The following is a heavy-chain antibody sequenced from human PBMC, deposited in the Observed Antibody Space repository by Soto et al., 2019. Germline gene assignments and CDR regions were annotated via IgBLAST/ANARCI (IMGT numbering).Heavy chain of an antibody. Sequence: SETLSLTCTVSGASISSGDYFWSWIRQSPGKGLQWIGYIYDSGSSYYNPSLKSRVTMSVDTSKNQFSLKLSSVTAADTAAYYCAREKGYISGPKNFDYWGQGTLVTVSS. CDR3: AREKGYISGPKNFDY. J-gene: IGHJ4*02. V-gene: IGHV4-30-4*01. D-gene: IGHD5-12*01. CDR2: IYDSGSS. CDR1: GASISSGDYF.